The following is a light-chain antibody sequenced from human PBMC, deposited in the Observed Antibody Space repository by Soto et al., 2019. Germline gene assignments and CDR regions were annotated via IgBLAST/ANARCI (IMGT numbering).Light chain of an antibody. CDR2: AVT. CDR1: STDVGNYNL. Sequence: QSALAQPASVSGSPGQSITIPCTGTSTDVGNYNLVSWYQQYPGKAPKLLIFAVTNRPSGVSDRFSGSKSGNTASLTISGLQAEDEAVYYCCSYAGSSTFVVFGGGTKVTVL. V-gene: IGLV2-23*02. CDR3: CSYAGSSTFVV. J-gene: IGLJ2*01.